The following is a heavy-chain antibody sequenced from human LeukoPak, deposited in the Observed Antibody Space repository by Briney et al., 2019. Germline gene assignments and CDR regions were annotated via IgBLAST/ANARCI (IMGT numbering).Heavy chain of an antibody. D-gene: IGHD6-19*01. J-gene: IGHJ4*02. CDR3: ARGYSSGWYFGY. CDR2: IYYSGST. Sequence: SQTLSLTCTVSGGSISSGGYSWSWIRQPPGKGLEWIGYIYYSGSTYYNPSLKSRVTISVDTSKNQFSLKLSSVTAADTAVYYCARGYSSGWYFGYWGQGTLVTVSS. CDR1: GGSISSGGYS. V-gene: IGHV4-31*03.